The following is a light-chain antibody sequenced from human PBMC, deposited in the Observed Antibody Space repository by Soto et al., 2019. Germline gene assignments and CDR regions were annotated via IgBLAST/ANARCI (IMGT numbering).Light chain of an antibody. V-gene: IGKV3-20*01. CDR3: QQYATSPPS. CDR2: GTS. CDR1: QCVDSY. Sequence: EIVLTQSPDTLSLSPGERATVSCRASQCVDSYLAWYQMKPGQAPRLLMYGTSSRGTGTPGRFSGSGSGKDFTLSISKVEPEYFAVYYCQQYATSPPSFGQGSRLDSK. J-gene: IGKJ5*01.